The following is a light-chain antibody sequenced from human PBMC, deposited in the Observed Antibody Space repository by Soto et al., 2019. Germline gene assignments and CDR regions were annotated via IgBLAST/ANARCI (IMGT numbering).Light chain of an antibody. Sequence: DIQMTQSPSSLSASVGDRVTITCQARQDISNYLNWYQQKPGKDPKLLIYDASNLETGVPSRFSGSGSGTDFTFTISSLQPEDIATYYCQQYDNLPPLTFGGGTKVESK. J-gene: IGKJ4*01. CDR2: DAS. V-gene: IGKV1-33*01. CDR1: QDISNY. CDR3: QQYDNLPPLT.